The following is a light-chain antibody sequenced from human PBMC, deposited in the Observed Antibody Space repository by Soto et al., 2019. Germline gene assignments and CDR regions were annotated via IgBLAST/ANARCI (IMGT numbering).Light chain of an antibody. CDR1: QSVLYSPNHKNY. J-gene: IGKJ5*01. Sequence: DIVMTQSPDSLAVSLGERATINCKSSQSVLYSPNHKNYLASYQQKPGQPPKLLIYWASTRESGVPDRFSGSGSGTDFSLTINSLLAEDVAVYYCQQYYSTPSITFGQGTRLEIK. V-gene: IGKV4-1*01. CDR2: WAS. CDR3: QQYYSTPSIT.